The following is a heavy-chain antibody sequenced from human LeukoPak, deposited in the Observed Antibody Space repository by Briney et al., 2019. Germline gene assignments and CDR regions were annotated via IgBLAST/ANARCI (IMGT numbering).Heavy chain of an antibody. V-gene: IGHV3-21*05. CDR2: ISSSSSYT. J-gene: IGHJ4*02. D-gene: IGHD1-26*01. Sequence: GGSLRLSCAASGFTFSSYAMSWVRQAPGKGLEWVSYISSSSSYTNCADSVKGRFTISRDNAKNSLYLQMNSLRAEDTAVYYCARPYSGSYYDYWGQGTLVTVSS. CDR3: ARPYSGSYYDY. CDR1: GFTFSSYA.